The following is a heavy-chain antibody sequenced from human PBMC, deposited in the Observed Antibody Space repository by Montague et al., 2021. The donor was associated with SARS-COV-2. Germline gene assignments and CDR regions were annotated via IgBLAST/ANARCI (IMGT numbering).Heavy chain of an antibody. D-gene: IGHD3-10*01. J-gene: IGHJ4*02. CDR1: GASITTYY. CDR3: ARQPYLASAYYFDY. CDR2: IFRSGRT. V-gene: IGHV4-59*01. Sequence: SETLSLTCSVSGASITTYYWSWIRQAPGKGLEWIAHIFRSGRTNYNPSLRSRVAISIDTSRDQFSLSLTSITAADTAVYYCARQPYLASAYYFDYRGLGTLVTVSS.